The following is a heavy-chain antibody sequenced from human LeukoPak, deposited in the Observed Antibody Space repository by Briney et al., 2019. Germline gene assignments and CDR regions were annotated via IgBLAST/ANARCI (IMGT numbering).Heavy chain of an antibody. V-gene: IGHV1-69*05. CDR1: GGTFSSYA. D-gene: IGHD1-7*01. CDR2: IIPIFGTA. J-gene: IGHJ3*02. Sequence: SVKVSCKASGGTFSSYAISWVRQAPGQGLEWMGGIIPIFGTANYAQKFQGRVTITTDESTSTAYMELSSLRSEDTAVYYCARARQLELEPLGAFDIWGQGTMVTVSS. CDR3: ARARQLELEPLGAFDI.